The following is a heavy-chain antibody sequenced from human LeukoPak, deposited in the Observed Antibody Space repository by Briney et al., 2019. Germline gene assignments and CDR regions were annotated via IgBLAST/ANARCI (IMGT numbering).Heavy chain of an antibody. D-gene: IGHD2-2*01. V-gene: IGHV4-4*02. J-gene: IGHJ4*02. Sequence: SGTLSLTCAVSGGSISSSNWWSWVRQPPGKGLEWIGEIYHSGSTNYNPSLKSRVTISVDKSKNQFSLKLSSVTAADTAVYYCAREGYCSSTSCYEGFDYWGQGTLVTVSS. CDR3: AREGYCSSTSCYEGFDY. CDR2: IYHSGST. CDR1: GGSISSSNW.